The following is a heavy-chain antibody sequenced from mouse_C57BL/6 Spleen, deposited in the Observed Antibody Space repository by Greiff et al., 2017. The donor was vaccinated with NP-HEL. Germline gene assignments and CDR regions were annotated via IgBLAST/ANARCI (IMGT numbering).Heavy chain of an antibody. J-gene: IGHJ4*01. CDR2: IHPNSGST. V-gene: IGHV1-64*01. Sequence: VQLQQPGAELVKPGASVKLSCKASGYTFTSYWMHWVKQRPGQGLEWIGMIHPNSGSTNYNEKFKSKATLTVDKSSSTAYMQLSSLTSEDSAAYYCARSANLEAMDYWGQGTSVTVSS. CDR3: ARSANLEAMDY. CDR1: GYTFTSYW.